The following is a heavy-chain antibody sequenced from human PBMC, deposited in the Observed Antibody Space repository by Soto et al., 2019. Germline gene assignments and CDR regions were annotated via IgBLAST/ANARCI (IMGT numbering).Heavy chain of an antibody. V-gene: IGHV4-59*01. CDR3: ARSGAAAAWFDH. CDR2: IYYSGST. J-gene: IGHJ5*02. D-gene: IGHD6-13*01. Sequence: TXETLSLTCTVSGCSISSYYWSWIRQPPGKGLEWIGYIYYSGSTNYNPSLKSRVTISVDTSKNQFSLKLSSVTAADTAVYYCARSGAAAAWFDHWGQGTLVTVSS. CDR1: GCSISSYY.